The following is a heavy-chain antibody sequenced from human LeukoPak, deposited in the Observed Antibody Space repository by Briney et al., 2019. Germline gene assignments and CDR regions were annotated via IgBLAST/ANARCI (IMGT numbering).Heavy chain of an antibody. CDR3: ARDHSSARNFKWFDP. CDR2: INHRGST. Sequence: SETLSLTCAVYGGSFRGYYCGYYWSWIRQPPGKGLEWIGEINHRGSTNYNPSLKSRVTISVDTSKNQISLKVRSVTAADTAVYYCARDHSSARNFKWFDPWGQGSLVTVSS. CDR1: GGSFRGYYCGYY. D-gene: IGHD6-19*01. J-gene: IGHJ5*02. V-gene: IGHV4-34*01.